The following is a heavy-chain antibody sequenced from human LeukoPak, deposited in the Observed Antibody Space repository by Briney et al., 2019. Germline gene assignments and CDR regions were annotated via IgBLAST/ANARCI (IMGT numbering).Heavy chain of an antibody. Sequence: PSQTLSLTCIVSGGSISSGSYYWGWVRQPPGKGLDWIGSIYHSGSTDYNPSLKSRVTISVDTSKNQFSLKLSSVTAADTAVYYCARYGVNVDFDHWGQGTLVTVSS. CDR2: IYHSGST. CDR1: GGSISSGSYY. D-gene: IGHD2-21*01. J-gene: IGHJ4*02. CDR3: ARYGVNVDFDH. V-gene: IGHV4-39*07.